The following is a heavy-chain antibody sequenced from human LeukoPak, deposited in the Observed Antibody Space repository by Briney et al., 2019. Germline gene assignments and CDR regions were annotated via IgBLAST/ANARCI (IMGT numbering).Heavy chain of an antibody. CDR2: IFYSGTT. D-gene: IGHD3-9*01. Sequence: SETLSLTCTVSGGSISSSSYYWGWIRQPPGKGLKWIGSIFYSGTTYYNPSLKSRVTISVDTSKNQFSLKLSSVTAADTAVYCCARLDSIQRPFDYWGQGTLVTVSS. J-gene: IGHJ4*02. V-gene: IGHV4-39*01. CDR3: ARLDSIQRPFDY. CDR1: GGSISSSSYY.